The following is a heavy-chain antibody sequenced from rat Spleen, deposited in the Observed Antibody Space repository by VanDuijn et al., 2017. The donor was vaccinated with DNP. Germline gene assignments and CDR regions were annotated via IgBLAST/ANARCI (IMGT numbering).Heavy chain of an antibody. D-gene: IGHD3-8*01. V-gene: IGHV5-31*01. CDR2: ITNTGDST. J-gene: IGHJ2*01. CDR3: TSNPHIRTAAPFDY. Sequence: EVQLVESGGGPVQPGRSLKLSCIASGFIFSNYWMTWIRQAPGKGLEWVASITNTGDSTYHSDSVKGRFSISRDNAKSTLYLQVNSLRSEDTATYYCTSNPHIRTAAPFDYWGQGVMVTVSS. CDR1: GFIFSNYW.